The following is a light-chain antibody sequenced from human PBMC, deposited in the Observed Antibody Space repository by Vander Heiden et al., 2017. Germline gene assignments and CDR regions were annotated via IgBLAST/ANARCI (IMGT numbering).Light chain of an antibody. V-gene: IGLV3-19*01. CDR1: SLRSYD. J-gene: IGLJ2*01. CDR3: NSRDSSGNHLVV. Sequence: SSELTQDPAVSVALGQTVRITCQGDSLRSYDASWYQQKPGQAPVLVIYGKNTRPSGIPDRFSGSSSGNTASLTITGAQAEDEADYYCNSRDSSGNHLVVFGGGTKLTVL. CDR2: GKN.